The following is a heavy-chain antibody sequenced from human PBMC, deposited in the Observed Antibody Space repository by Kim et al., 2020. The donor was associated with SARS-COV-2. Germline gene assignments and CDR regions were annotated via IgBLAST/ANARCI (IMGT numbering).Heavy chain of an antibody. CDR1: GGSISSGGYY. CDR2: IYYSGST. D-gene: IGHD3-10*01. J-gene: IGHJ6*02. CDR3: TGGFGEFYGMDV. Sequence: SETLSLTCTVSGGSISSGGYYWSWIRQHPGKGLEWIGYIYYSGSTYYNPSLKSRVTISVDTSKNQFSLKLSSVTAADTAVYYCTGGFGEFYGMDVWGQGTTVTVSS. V-gene: IGHV4-31*03.